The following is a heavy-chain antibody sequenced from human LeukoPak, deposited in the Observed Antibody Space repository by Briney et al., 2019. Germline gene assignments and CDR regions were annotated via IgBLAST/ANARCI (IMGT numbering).Heavy chain of an antibody. CDR3: AKDSGAMINYYDSSGYGLDAFDI. Sequence: GGSLRLSCAASGFTFSSYAMSWVRQAPGKGLEWVSAISGSGGSTYYAASVKGRFTISRDNSKNTLYLQMHSLRAEDTAVYYCAKDSGAMINYYDSSGYGLDAFDIWGQGTMVTVSS. J-gene: IGHJ3*02. D-gene: IGHD3-22*01. V-gene: IGHV3-23*01. CDR1: GFTFSSYA. CDR2: ISGSGGST.